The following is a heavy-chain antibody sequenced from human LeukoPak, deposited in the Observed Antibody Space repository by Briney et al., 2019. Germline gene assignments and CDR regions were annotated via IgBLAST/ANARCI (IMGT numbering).Heavy chain of an antibody. D-gene: IGHD3-3*01. CDR3: ARGRGLPTYYDFWSGYFPDPYYYYYYGMDV. Sequence: ASVKVSCKASGYTFTSYGISWVRQAPGQGLEWMGWISAYNGNTNYAQKLQGRVTMTRNTSISTAYMELSSLRSEDTAVYYCARGRGLPTYYDFWSGYFPDPYYYYYYGMDVWGQGTTVTVSS. CDR1: GYTFTSYG. V-gene: IGHV1-18*01. J-gene: IGHJ6*02. CDR2: ISAYNGNT.